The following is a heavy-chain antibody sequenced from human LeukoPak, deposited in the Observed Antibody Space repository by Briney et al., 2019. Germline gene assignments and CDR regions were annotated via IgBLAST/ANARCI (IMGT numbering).Heavy chain of an antibody. CDR2: IYYSGST. V-gene: IGHV4-39*01. CDR1: GGSISSSSYY. CDR3: ARETMIVVGLDP. D-gene: IGHD3-22*01. J-gene: IGHJ5*02. Sequence: SETLSLTCTVSGGSISSSSYYWGWIRQPPGKGLEWIGSIYYSGSTYYNPSLKSRVTISVDTSKNQFSLKLSSVTAADTAVYYCARETMIVVGLDPWGQGTLVTVSS.